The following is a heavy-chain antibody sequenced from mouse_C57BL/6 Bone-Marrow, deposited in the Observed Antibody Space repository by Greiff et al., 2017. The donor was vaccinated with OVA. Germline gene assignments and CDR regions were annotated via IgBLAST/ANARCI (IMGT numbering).Heavy chain of an antibody. CDR3: TSAYYSNYVGWYFDV. V-gene: IGHV14-1*01. CDR1: GFNIKDYY. Sequence: VQLQQSGAELVRPGASVKLSCTASGFNIKDYYMHWVKQRPEQGLEWIGRIDPADGDTESAPKFQGKATMTADTSANTAYLQLSSLTSEYTAVYYCTSAYYSNYVGWYFDVWGTGTTVTVSS. J-gene: IGHJ1*03. D-gene: IGHD2-5*01. CDR2: IDPADGDT.